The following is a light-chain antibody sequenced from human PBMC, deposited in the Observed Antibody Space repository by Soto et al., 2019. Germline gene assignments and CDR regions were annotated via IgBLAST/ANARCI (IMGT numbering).Light chain of an antibody. CDR3: QQNSNTPQT. V-gene: IGKV1-39*01. CDR2: AIS. J-gene: IGKJ1*01. CDR1: QNIKNY. Sequence: DIQMTQSPSSLSASVGDRVTITCRASQNIKNYLNWYQQKPGKAPKLLIYAISNLHSGVPSRFSGGGSGTDFTLTINNLRPEDFATYFCQQNSNTPQTFGLGTKVDNK.